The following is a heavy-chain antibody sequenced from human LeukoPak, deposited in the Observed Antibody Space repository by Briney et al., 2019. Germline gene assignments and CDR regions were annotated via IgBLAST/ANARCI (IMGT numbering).Heavy chain of an antibody. V-gene: IGHV3-20*04. D-gene: IGHD6-6*01. CDR3: ARAGSIAARPDY. CDR1: GFTFDDYG. CDR2: INWNGGST. J-gene: IGHJ4*02. Sequence: PGGSLRVSCSASGFTFDDYGMSRVRQAPGKGLEWVSGINWNGGSTGYADSVKGRFTISRDNAKNSLYLQMNSLRAEDTALYYCARAGSIAARPDYWGQGTVVTVSS.